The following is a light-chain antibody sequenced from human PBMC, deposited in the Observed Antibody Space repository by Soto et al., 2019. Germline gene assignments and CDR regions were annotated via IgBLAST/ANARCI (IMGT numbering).Light chain of an antibody. Sequence: THLTQPPSALRASVVHRATITCRISKGTNSNLDWYQQKPGHAPTLLSYAASILPTGVPYRFSGSGSGTDFTLTISRLQPEDFAPYYCQQFNSSPLITFGQGTRLEI. CDR2: AAS. CDR1: KGTNSN. J-gene: IGKJ5*01. V-gene: IGKV1-13*02. CDR3: QQFNSSPLIT.